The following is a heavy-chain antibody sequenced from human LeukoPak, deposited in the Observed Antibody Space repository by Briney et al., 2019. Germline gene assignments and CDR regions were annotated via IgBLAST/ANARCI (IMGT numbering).Heavy chain of an antibody. V-gene: IGHV3-48*04. CDR2: IDGSSSRT. CDR3: ARRGTDYCTPSSCHPNCFAP. Sequence: PGGSVTLFCSASGSSFSMKIMNWVRQAPGKGLEWVSYIDGSSSRTNYADSVKGRFTISRGNVKNSLYLQMNSLRAEDTAVYFCARRGTDYCTPSSCHPNCFAPWGQGTQVTVSS. J-gene: IGHJ5*02. CDR1: GSSFSMKI. D-gene: IGHD4-11*01.